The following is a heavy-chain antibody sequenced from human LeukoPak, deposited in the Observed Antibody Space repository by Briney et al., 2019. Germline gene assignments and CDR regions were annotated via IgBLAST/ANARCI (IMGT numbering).Heavy chain of an antibody. J-gene: IGHJ4*02. CDR3: ARGPRIVVVPAATFFGY. CDR2: INPNSGGT. CDR1: EYTFTSYD. V-gene: IGHV1-2*02. Sequence: GASVKVSCKASEYTFTSYDINWVRQAPGQGLEWMGWINPNSGGTNYAQKFQGRVTMTRDTSISTAYMELSRLRSDDTAVYYCARGPRIVVVPAATFFGYWGQGTLVTVSS. D-gene: IGHD2-2*01.